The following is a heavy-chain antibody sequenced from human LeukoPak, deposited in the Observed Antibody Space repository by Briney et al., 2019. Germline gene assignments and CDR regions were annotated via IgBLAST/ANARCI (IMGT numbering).Heavy chain of an antibody. J-gene: IGHJ4*02. CDR3: ASWGWELRAEGIDC. D-gene: IGHD1-26*01. CDR1: GFTFSSYE. V-gene: IGHV3-48*03. Sequence: GGSLRLSCAASGFTFSSYEMNWVRQAPGKGLEWVSYISSSGSTIYYAGFVKGGFTISRDNAKNSLYLQMNSLRAEDTAVYYCASWGWELRAEGIDCWGQGTLVTVCS. CDR2: ISSSGSTI.